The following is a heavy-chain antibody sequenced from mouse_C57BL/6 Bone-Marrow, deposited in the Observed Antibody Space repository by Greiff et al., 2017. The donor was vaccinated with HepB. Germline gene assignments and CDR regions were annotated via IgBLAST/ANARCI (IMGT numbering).Heavy chain of an antibody. Sequence: VQLQQPGTELVKPGASVKLSCKASGYTFTSYWMHWVKQRPGQGLEWIGNINPSNGGTNYNEKFKSKATLTVDKSSSTAYMQLSSLTSEDSAVYYCARSTVVARWYFDVWGTGTTVTVSS. CDR1: GYTFTSYW. J-gene: IGHJ1*03. D-gene: IGHD1-1*01. V-gene: IGHV1-53*01. CDR3: ARSTVVARWYFDV. CDR2: INPSNGGT.